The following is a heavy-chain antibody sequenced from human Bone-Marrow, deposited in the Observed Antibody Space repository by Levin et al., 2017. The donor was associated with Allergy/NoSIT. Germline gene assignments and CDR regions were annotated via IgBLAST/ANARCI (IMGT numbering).Heavy chain of an antibody. D-gene: IGHD6-19*01. J-gene: IGHJ4*02. CDR3: ARAWDLRTTTSGWPDF. CDR2: ISSFSDTI. V-gene: IGHV3-48*01. CDR1: GFTFTAYS. Sequence: ETLSLTCEVSGFTFTAYSMNWVRQAPGKGLEWISYISSFSDTIYYADSVKGRFTISRDNAKNSVYLQMNSLRADDTAMYYCARAWDLRTTTSGWPDFWGQGTLVTVSS.